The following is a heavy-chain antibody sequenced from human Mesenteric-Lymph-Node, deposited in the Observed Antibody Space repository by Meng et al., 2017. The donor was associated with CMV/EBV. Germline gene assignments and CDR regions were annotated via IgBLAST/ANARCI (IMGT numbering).Heavy chain of an antibody. CDR2: IYWDDDK. V-gene: IGHV2-5*02. Sequence: FSPTTNGVGVGWIRQPPGKALEWLAVIYWDDDKRYSPSLTSRLTLTKDTSKSQVVLTMTNMDPVDTGTYYCAHKYCSGGSCSPFDYWGPGTLVTVSS. D-gene: IGHD2-15*01. CDR3: AHKYCSGGSCSPFDY. CDR1: FSPTTNGVG. J-gene: IGHJ4*02.